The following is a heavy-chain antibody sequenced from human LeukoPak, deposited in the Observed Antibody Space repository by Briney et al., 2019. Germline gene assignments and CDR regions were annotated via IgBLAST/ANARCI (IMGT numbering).Heavy chain of an antibody. CDR1: GFTFRKYG. CDR3: AKDRRYYDSTGYYWYFDY. CDR2: ISEDESDK. V-gene: IGHV3-30*18. Sequence: GESLRLPCAASGFTFRKYGIHWVRQAPGKGLEWVAVISEDESDKQYADSVKGRFTISRDNSKNTVYLQMNSLRAEDTAVYYCAKDRRYYDSTGYYWYFDYWGQGTLVTVSS. D-gene: IGHD3-22*01. J-gene: IGHJ4*02.